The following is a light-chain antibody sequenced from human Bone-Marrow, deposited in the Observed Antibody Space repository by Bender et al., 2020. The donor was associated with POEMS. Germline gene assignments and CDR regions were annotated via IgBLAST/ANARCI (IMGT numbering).Light chain of an antibody. Sequence: QSALSQPPSAAGSPGQSVTISCTGAKSDIGIYNHVCWYQQHPGKAPKLILYDVTKRPSGVPDRFYGSKSGNTASLTVSGLQAEDEADYYCCSYAGSYTYVFGTGTTVTVL. J-gene: IGLJ1*01. V-gene: IGLV2-8*01. CDR3: CSYAGSYTYV. CDR2: DVT. CDR1: KSDIGIYNH.